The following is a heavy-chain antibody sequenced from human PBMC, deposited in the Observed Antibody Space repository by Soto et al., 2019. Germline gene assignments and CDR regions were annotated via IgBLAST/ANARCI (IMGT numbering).Heavy chain of an antibody. Sequence: QVQLQESGSGLVKPSQTLSRTCAVSGGSISSGGYSWSWIRQPPGKGLEWIGYIYHSGSTYYNPSLKSRVTISMDTSKNQFSLKLNSVTAADTAVYYCARGHDANNDWGQGTLVTVSS. J-gene: IGHJ4*02. D-gene: IGHD2-8*01. V-gene: IGHV4-30-2*01. CDR2: IYHSGST. CDR1: GGSISSGGYS. CDR3: ARGHDANND.